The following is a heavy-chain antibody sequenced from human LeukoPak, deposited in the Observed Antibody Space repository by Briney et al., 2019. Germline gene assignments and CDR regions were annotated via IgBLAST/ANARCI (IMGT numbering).Heavy chain of an antibody. Sequence: GGSLRLSCSASGFTFSNCAMHWVRQAPGKGLEYVSAISTDGGGTYYADSVKGRFTISRDNSKDTLFLQMSSLRPEDTAVYYCVKRVAGSRGYDYWGQGTLVTVSS. CDR2: ISTDGGGT. D-gene: IGHD3-22*01. CDR3: VKRVAGSRGYDY. CDR1: GFTFSNCA. V-gene: IGHV3-64D*06. J-gene: IGHJ4*02.